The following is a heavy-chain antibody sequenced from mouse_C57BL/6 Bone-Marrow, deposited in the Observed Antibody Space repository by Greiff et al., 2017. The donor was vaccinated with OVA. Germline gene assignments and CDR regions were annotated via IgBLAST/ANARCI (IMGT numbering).Heavy chain of an antibody. CDR2: IYPGDGDT. D-gene: IGHD1-1*01. V-gene: IGHV1-82*01. Sequence: VQLQESGPELVKPGASVKISCKASGYAFSSSWMNWVKQRPGKGLEWIGRIYPGDGDTNYNGKFKGKATLTADKSSSTAYMQLSSLTSEDSAVYFCARKGFITTVEGYFDVWGTGTTVTVSS. J-gene: IGHJ1*03. CDR3: ARKGFITTVEGYFDV. CDR1: GYAFSSSW.